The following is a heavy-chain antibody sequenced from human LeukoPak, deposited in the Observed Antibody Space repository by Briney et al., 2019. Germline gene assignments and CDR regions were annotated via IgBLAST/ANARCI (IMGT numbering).Heavy chain of an antibody. CDR3: AGDTPETYDTFAI. Sequence: GASVKVSCKASGYTFTSYDINWVRQAPGQGLEWMGGIIPILATTSYAQKFQGRVTIIADESTNTVYMELSSLTSEDTAVYYCAGDTPETYDTFAIWGQGTMVTVSS. CDR1: GYTFTSYD. V-gene: IGHV1-69*13. CDR2: IIPILATT. D-gene: IGHD2-15*01. J-gene: IGHJ3*02.